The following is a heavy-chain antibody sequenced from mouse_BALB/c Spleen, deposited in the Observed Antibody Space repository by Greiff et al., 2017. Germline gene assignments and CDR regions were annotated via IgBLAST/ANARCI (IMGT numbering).Heavy chain of an antibody. D-gene: IGHD1-3*01. Sequence: QVQLQQSGAELAKPGASVKMSCKASGYTFTSYWMHWVKQRPGQGLEWIGYINPSTGYTEYNQKFKDKATLTADKSSSTAYMQLSSLTSEDSAVYYCGRIGGSGNSYFDFRGQGTTLTVSS. CDR3: GRIGGSGNSYFDF. CDR1: GYTFTSYW. V-gene: IGHV1-7*01. J-gene: IGHJ2*01. CDR2: INPSTGYT.